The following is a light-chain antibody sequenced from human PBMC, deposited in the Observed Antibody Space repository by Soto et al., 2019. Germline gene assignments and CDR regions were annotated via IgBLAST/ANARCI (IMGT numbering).Light chain of an antibody. J-gene: IGKJ2*01. CDR3: QQYKSDST. CDR1: QSISHY. Sequence: DILMTQSPSSLSASVGDRVTITCRASQSISHYFAWYQQKPGKAPKLLIYDASTLQGGIASRFSGSGSGTKFTLIISSLQPDDFATYYCQQYKSDSTFGQGTKVGIK. CDR2: DAS. V-gene: IGKV1-5*01.